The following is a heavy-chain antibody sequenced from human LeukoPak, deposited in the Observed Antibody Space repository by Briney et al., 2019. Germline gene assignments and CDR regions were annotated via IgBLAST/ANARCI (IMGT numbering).Heavy chain of an antibody. Sequence: GSLRLSCAASGFTFSSYWMHWVRQAPGKGLVWVSRINRDGSSTNYADSVKGRFTISRDNAKNTLYLQMNSLRAEDTAVYYCARDHLSSGSSPDYYYYYYMDVWGKGTTVTISS. D-gene: IGHD6-19*01. CDR2: INRDGSST. V-gene: IGHV3-74*01. J-gene: IGHJ6*03. CDR1: GFTFSSYW. CDR3: ARDHLSSGSSPDYYYYYYMDV.